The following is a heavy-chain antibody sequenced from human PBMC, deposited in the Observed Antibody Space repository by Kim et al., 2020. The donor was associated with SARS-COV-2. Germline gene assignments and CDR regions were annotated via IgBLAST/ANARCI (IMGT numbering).Heavy chain of an antibody. CDR1: GYTFTSYA. V-gene: IGHV1-3*01. CDR2: INAGNGNT. J-gene: IGHJ4*02. Sequence: ASVNVSCKASGYTFTSYAMHCVRQAPGQRLEWMGWINAGNGNTKYSQKFQGGVTITRDTSASTAYMELSSLRSEDTAVYYCATEFGPPYCSGGSCYSVWGQGTLVTVSS. D-gene: IGHD2-15*01. CDR3: ATEFGPPYCSGGSCYSV.